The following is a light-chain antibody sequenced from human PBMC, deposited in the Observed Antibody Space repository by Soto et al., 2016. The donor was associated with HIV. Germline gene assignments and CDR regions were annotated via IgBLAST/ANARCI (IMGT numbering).Light chain of an antibody. J-gene: IGKJ1*01. CDR3: MQHAHWPWS. Sequence: IVMTQSPLSLPVTPGEPASISCRSSQSLLHSNGYNYLDWYLQKPGQSPQLLIYLGSNRASGVPDRFSGSGSGTDFTLKISRVEAEDVGVYYCMQHAHWPWSFGQGTKVEIK. CDR2: LGS. V-gene: IGKV2-28*01. CDR1: QSLLHSNGYNY.